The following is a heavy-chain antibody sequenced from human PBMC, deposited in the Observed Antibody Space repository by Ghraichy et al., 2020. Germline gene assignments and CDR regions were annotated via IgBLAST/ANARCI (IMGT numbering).Heavy chain of an antibody. CDR1: GGSISSSSYY. J-gene: IGHJ4*02. D-gene: IGHD6-13*01. CDR2: IYYSGST. CDR3: ARGVWYSSSWSILDY. V-gene: IGHV4-39*07. Sequence: SETLSLTCTVSGGSISSSSYYWGWIRQPPGKGLEWIGSIYYSGSTYYNPSLKSRVTISVDTSKNQFSLKLSSVTAADTAVYYCARGVWYSSSWSILDYWSQGTLVTVSS.